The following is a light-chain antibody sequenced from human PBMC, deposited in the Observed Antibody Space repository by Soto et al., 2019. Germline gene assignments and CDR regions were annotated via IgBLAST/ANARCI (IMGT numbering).Light chain of an antibody. V-gene: IGLV2-23*01. J-gene: IGLJ1*01. CDR1: SSDVGTYNL. CDR3: RSYAGGGIYV. CDR2: EGN. Sequence: QSVLTQPASVSGSPGQSITISCTGTSSDVGTYNLVSWYQQHPGDAPRLMIYEGNKRPSGVSNRFSGSKSGITASLTISGLQAEDEGDFYCRSYAGGGIYVFGTGTKVTVL.